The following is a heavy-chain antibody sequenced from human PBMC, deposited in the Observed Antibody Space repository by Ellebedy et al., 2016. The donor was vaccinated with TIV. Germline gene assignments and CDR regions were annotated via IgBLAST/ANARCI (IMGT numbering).Heavy chain of an antibody. V-gene: IGHV1-58*01. CDR2: IVVGSGNT. Sequence: AASVKVSCKASGFTFTSSAVQWVRQARGQRLEWIGWIVVGSGNTNYAQKFQERVTITRDMSTSTAYMELSSLRSEDTAVYYCAAEGAVAGTGGDYWGQGTLVTVSS. CDR1: GFTFTSSA. D-gene: IGHD6-19*01. CDR3: AAEGAVAGTGGDY. J-gene: IGHJ4*02.